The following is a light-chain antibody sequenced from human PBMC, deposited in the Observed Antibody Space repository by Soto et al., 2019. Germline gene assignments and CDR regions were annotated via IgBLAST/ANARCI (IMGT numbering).Light chain of an antibody. CDR3: QQHGSSVT. J-gene: IGKJ5*01. V-gene: IGKV3-20*01. CDR2: GAS. CDR1: QSVSSTS. Sequence: ETVLTQSPGTLSLSAGERATLSCRASQSVSSTSLAWYQQKPGQAPRLLLYGASSRATGIPDRFRGSGSGTDFTITISRMEPEDFAVYYCQQHGSSVTFGQGTRLEIK.